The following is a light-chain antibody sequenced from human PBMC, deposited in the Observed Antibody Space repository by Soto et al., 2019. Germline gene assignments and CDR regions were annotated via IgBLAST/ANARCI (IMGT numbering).Light chain of an antibody. CDR1: QSVSSSY. Sequence: EIVVRQSPGTLSLSPGEKATLSCRASQSVSSSYLAWYQQKPGQAPRLLIYGASSRATGIPDRFSGSGSGADFTLTISRLEPEDFAVYYCQQYGSSPGITFGQGTRL. CDR3: QQYGSSPGIT. J-gene: IGKJ5*01. V-gene: IGKV3-20*01. CDR2: GAS.